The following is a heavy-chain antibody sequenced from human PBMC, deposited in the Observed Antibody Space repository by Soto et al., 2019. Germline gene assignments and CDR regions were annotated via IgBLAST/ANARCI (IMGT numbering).Heavy chain of an antibody. CDR2: ISAYNGNT. CDR1: GYTFTSYG. CDR3: ARAGMITFGGVIVSYFDY. V-gene: IGHV1-18*01. D-gene: IGHD3-16*02. J-gene: IGHJ4*02. Sequence: ASVKVSCKASGYTFTSYGISSVRQAPGQGLEWMGWISAYNGNTNYAQKLQGRVTMTTDTSTSTAYMELRSLRSDDTAVHYCARAGMITFGGVIVSYFDYWGQGTLVTVSS.